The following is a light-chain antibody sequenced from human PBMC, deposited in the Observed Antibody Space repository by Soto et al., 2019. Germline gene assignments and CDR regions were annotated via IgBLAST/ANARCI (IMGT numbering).Light chain of an antibody. Sequence: DIQLTQSPSFLSASVGDRVTITCRASQGIRSYLAWYQQRPGKAPELLIYGASTLRPGGASRFSGSGSGTEFTLTISSLQPEYFATYFCQQLNTFPPFFAFGHGTKVDIK. CDR2: GAS. V-gene: IGKV1-9*01. CDR1: QGIRSY. CDR3: QQLNTFPPFFA. J-gene: IGKJ3*01.